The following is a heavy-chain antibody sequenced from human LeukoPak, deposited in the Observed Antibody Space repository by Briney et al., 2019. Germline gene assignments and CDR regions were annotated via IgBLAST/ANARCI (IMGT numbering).Heavy chain of an antibody. D-gene: IGHD2-2*01. CDR3: ARADCSSTSCYAGGAIVYYGMDV. Sequence: RASVKVSCKASGGTFSSYAISWVRQPAGQGLEWMGRIIPILGIANYAQKFQGRVTITADKSTSTAYMELSSLRSEDTAVYYCARADCSSTSCYAGGAIVYYGMDVWGQGTTVTVSS. CDR2: IIPILGIA. CDR1: GGTFSSYA. J-gene: IGHJ6*02. V-gene: IGHV1-69*04.